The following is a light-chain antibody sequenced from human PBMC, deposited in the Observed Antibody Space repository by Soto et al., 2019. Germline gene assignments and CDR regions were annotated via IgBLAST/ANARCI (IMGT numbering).Light chain of an antibody. V-gene: IGKV3-20*01. J-gene: IGKJ3*01. CDR3: QQYGSPIT. Sequence: EIVLTQSPGTLSLSPGERATLSCRASQSVSSSYLAWYQQKPGQAPRLLIYGASSRATGIPDRFSGSGSGTDFTLTISRLEPEDCAVYYCQQYGSPITFGPGTKVDIE. CDR2: GAS. CDR1: QSVSSSY.